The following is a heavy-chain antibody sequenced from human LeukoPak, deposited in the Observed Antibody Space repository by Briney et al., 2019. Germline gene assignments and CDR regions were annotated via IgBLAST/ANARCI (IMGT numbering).Heavy chain of an antibody. D-gene: IGHD4-11*01. CDR2: INEDGSKD. V-gene: IGHV3-7*01. CDR1: GFTFSSCW. Sequence: GGSLRLSCAASGFTFSSCWMSWVRQAPGKGLEWVATINEDGSKDYYLDSVKGRFIISRDDAKKSLYLQTTSLRVEDTTMYYCARGRLPQSYEGFKYWGQGIPVTVSS. J-gene: IGHJ4*02. CDR3: ARGRLPQSYEGFKY.